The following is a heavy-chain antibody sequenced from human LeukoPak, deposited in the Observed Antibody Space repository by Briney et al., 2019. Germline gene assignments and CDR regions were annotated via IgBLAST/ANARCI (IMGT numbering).Heavy chain of an antibody. CDR1: GFTSDDHG. CDR2: INCNGDPP. V-gene: IGHV3-20*03. CDR3: ARGSNIKNYDHVWGSHRYIGYYYFDS. J-gene: IGHJ4*02. D-gene: IGHD3-16*02. Sequence: PGGSLRLSPAPSGFTSDDHGMRWVPHGPRERLGWGAGINCNGDPPLYPVAGKGRFTISRDTGKNSLYMQMNSLRAEDRALYFCARGSNIKNYDHVWGSHRYIGYYYFDSWGQGTLVTVSS.